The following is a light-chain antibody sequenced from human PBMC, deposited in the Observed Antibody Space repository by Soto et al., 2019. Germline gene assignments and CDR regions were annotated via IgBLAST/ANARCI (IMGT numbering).Light chain of an antibody. J-gene: IGLJ1*01. CDR1: TSDVGGYDV. V-gene: IGLV2-14*02. CDR3: SSYTIRRLFV. CDR2: EVN. Sequence: QSALTQPASVSGSPGQSITISCSGTTSDVGGYDVVSWYQQHPGKAPKLMIFEVNQRPSGVSDRFSGSKSGNTASLTISGLQAEDEAAYYCSSYTIRRLFVFGTGTKLTVL.